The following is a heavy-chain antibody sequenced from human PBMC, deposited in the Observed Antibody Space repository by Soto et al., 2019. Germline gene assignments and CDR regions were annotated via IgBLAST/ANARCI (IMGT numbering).Heavy chain of an antibody. V-gene: IGHV4-4*07. Sequence: QVQLQESGPGLVKPSETLSLTCTVSGGSISGYYWSWIRQPAGKGLEWIGRIYTSGSTNYNPSLTGRLTMSEDTSRNQCSLNLSSVAAADTAVHYCARRVGGYFDYWGQGTLVALAS. CDR1: GGSISGYY. CDR3: ARRVGGYFDY. CDR2: IYTSGST. J-gene: IGHJ4*02.